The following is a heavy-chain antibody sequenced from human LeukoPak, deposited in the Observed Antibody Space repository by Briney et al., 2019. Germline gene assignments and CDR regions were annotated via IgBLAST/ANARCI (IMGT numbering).Heavy chain of an antibody. CDR2: ISGSGSTI. D-gene: IGHD1-7*01. CDR1: GFIFSDYY. Sequence: KPGGSLRLSCAASGFIFSDYYMGWIRQAPGKGLEWVSYISGSGSTIFYADSVKGRFTISRDSAKNSMHLQMNSLRAEDTAVYYCGRDFGLSGTKRSFDIWGQGTMVTVSS. J-gene: IGHJ3*02. V-gene: IGHV3-11*01. CDR3: GRDFGLSGTKRSFDI.